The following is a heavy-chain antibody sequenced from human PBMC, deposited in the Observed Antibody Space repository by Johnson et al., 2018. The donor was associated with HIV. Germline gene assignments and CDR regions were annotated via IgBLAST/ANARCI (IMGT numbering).Heavy chain of an antibody. CDR3: VRWIRYCGGDCYDVFDI. CDR1: GFTFSSYA. J-gene: IGHJ3*02. Sequence: LSCAASGFTFSSYAMHWVRQAPGKGLEWVSGINWNGGSTGYADSVKGRFTISRDNAKNSLYLQMNSLRAEDTALYYCVRWIRYCGGDCYDVFDIWGQGTMVTVSS. V-gene: IGHV3-20*04. D-gene: IGHD2-21*02. CDR2: INWNGGST.